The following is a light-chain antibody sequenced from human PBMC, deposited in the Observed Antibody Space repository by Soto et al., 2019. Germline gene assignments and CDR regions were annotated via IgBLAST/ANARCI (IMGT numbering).Light chain of an antibody. CDR1: SSDAGGYNY. V-gene: IGLV2-14*01. J-gene: IGLJ1*01. CDR3: SSYTTSTTLV. Sequence: QSALTQPASVSGSPGQSMTISCTGTSSDAGGYNYVSWYQQHPGRAPKLMIYEVSNRPSGVSNRFSGSKSGNTASLTISGLQIEDEADYYCSSYTTSTTLVFGTGTKVTVL. CDR2: EVS.